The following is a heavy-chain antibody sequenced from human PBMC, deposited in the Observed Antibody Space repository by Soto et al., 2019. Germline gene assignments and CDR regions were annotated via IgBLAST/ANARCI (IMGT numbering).Heavy chain of an antibody. Sequence: TLSLTCAVYGGSFSGYYWSWIRQPPGKGLEWIGEINHSGSTNYNPSLKSRVTISVDTSKNQLSLKLSSLTAADTAVYYCARRMRRTGNPHFDYWGQGTLVTVSS. CDR3: ARRMRRTGNPHFDY. J-gene: IGHJ4*02. CDR2: INHSGST. CDR1: GGSFSGYY. D-gene: IGHD2-8*01. V-gene: IGHV4-34*01.